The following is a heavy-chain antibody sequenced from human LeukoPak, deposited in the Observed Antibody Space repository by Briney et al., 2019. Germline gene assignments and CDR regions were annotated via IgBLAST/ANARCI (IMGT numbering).Heavy chain of an antibody. J-gene: IGHJ3*02. CDR3: ASPSGSGSPHDAFDI. V-gene: IGHV4-30-4*01. CDR2: IYYSGST. D-gene: IGHD3-10*01. Sequence: SETLSLTCTVSGGSISSGDYYWSWIRQPPGKGLEWIGYIYYSGSTYYNPSLKSRVTISVDTSKNQFSLKLSSVTAADTAVYYCASPSGSGSPHDAFDIWGQGTMVTVSS. CDR1: GGSISSGDYY.